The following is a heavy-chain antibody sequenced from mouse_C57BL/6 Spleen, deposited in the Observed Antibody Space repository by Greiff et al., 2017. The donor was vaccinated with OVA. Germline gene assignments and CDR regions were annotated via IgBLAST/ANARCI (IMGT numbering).Heavy chain of an antibody. CDR1: GYTFTSYW. D-gene: IGHD2-5*01. Sequence: QVQLQPSWTELVKPGASVKLSCKASGYTFTSYWMHWVKQRPGQGLEWIGNINPSNGGTNYNEKFKSKATLTVDKSSSTAYMQLSSLTSEDSAVYYCARRSNYPYYFDYWGQGTTLTVSS. CDR3: ARRSNYPYYFDY. V-gene: IGHV1-53*01. J-gene: IGHJ2*01. CDR2: INPSNGGT.